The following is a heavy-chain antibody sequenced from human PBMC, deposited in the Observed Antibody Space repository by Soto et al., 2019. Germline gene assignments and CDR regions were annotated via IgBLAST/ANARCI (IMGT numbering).Heavy chain of an antibody. CDR1: GGSITNTKW. CDR2: ISRSEGS. Sequence: QVQLQESGPGLVKPSGTLSLSCAVSGGSITNTKWWTWVRQAPGKGLEWIGAISRSEGSTYNPSLKGRVAMSLETSNSRFPLRLSSVTAADTAVYYCATQTISYTWDVWGQGTTVTVS. D-gene: IGHD1-1*01. J-gene: IGHJ6*02. V-gene: IGHV4-4*02. CDR3: ATQTISYTWDV.